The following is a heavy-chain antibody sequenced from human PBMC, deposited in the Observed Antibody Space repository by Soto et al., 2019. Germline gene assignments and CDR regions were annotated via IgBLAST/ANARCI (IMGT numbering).Heavy chain of an antibody. D-gene: IGHD3-10*01. CDR1: VVTFCGYS. Sequence: GLSLRVSWAASVVTFCGYSMHWVRTAPGKGLEWVAVISYDGSNKYYADSVKGRFTISRDNSKNTLYLQMNSLRAEDTAVYYCARGYYYGSGSEYLFDYWGQGTLVTVSS. J-gene: IGHJ4*02. V-gene: IGHV3-30-3*01. CDR3: ARGYYYGSGSEYLFDY. CDR2: ISYDGSNK.